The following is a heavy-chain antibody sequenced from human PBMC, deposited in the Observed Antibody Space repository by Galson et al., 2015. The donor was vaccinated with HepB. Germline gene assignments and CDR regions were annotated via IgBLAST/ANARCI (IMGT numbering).Heavy chain of an antibody. Sequence: SLRLSCAASGFAFSSYWMHWVRQAPGKGLVWVSRIYSDGSSTSYADSVKGRFTISRDNAKNTLYLQMNSLRAEDTAVYYCARNGYSYGLDYWGQGTLVTVSS. D-gene: IGHD5-18*01. CDR3: ARNGYSYGLDY. CDR1: GFAFSSYW. CDR2: IYSDGSST. J-gene: IGHJ4*02. V-gene: IGHV3-74*01.